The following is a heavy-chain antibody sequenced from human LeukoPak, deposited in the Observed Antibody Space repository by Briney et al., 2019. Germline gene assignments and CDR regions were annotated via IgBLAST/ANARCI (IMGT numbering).Heavy chain of an antibody. V-gene: IGHV3-30-3*01. D-gene: IGHD3-10*01. CDR2: ISYDGSNK. CDR1: GVTFSSYA. Sequence: GGSLRLSCAASGVTFSSYAMHWVRQAPGKGLEWVAVISYDGSNKYYADSVKGRFTISRDNSKNTLYLQMNSLRAEDTAVYYCPREGVGAFFDYWGRGTLVTVSS. CDR3: PREGVGAFFDY. J-gene: IGHJ4*02.